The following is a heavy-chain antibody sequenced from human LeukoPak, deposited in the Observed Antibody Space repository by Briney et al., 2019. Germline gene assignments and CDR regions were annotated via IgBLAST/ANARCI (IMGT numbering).Heavy chain of an antibody. J-gene: IGHJ3*02. CDR2: ISASGSTT. CDR1: GFTFWYYA. Sequence: GGSLRLSCAAPGFTFWYYAITWVRHAPGKGLEWVSGISASGSTTSYADSVKGRFTISRDNSNNTLFLQMHNLRAEDTAMYYCALRITTALNAFDIWGQGTMVTVS. CDR3: ALRITTALNAFDI. D-gene: IGHD1/OR15-1a*01. V-gene: IGHV3-23*01.